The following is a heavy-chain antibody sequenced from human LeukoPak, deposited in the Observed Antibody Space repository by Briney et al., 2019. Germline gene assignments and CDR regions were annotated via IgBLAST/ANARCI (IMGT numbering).Heavy chain of an antibody. D-gene: IGHD3-22*01. CDR3: ARDYYDSSGKTGSDY. CDR2: ISAYNGNT. V-gene: IGHV1-18*01. Sequence: ASVKVSCKASGYTFTNYAISWVRQAPGQGLEWMGRISAYNGNTNYAQKLQGRVTMTTDTSTSTAYMELRSLRSDDTAVYYCARDYYDSSGKTGSDYWGQGTLVTVCS. CDR1: GYTFTNYA. J-gene: IGHJ4*02.